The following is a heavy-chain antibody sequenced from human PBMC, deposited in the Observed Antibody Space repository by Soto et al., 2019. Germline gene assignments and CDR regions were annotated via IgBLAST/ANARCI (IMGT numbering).Heavy chain of an antibody. CDR3: AKDLRDSSGSYYYIES. J-gene: IGHJ4*02. V-gene: IGHV3-23*01. Sequence: VGSLRLSCASSVFTLSNYAMSWVRHSPGKGLEWVSAISISGGSTYYADSVKGRFTISRDSSKNTLYLQMNSLRAEDTAVYYCAKDLRDSSGSYYYIESWGQGILVTVS. CDR1: VFTLSNYA. D-gene: IGHD3-22*01. CDR2: ISISGGST.